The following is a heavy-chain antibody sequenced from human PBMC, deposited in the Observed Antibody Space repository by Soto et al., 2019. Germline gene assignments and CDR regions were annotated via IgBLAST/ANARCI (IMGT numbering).Heavy chain of an antibody. Sequence: PGGSLRLSCAASGFTFSSYWMSWVRQAPGKGLEWVANIKQDGSEKCYVDSVKGRFTISRDNAKNSLYLQMNSLRAEDTAVYYCARETVYYYDLSYFDYWGQGTLVTVSS. J-gene: IGHJ4*02. V-gene: IGHV3-7*01. CDR2: IKQDGSEK. CDR3: ARETVYYYDLSYFDY. D-gene: IGHD3-22*01. CDR1: GFTFSSYW.